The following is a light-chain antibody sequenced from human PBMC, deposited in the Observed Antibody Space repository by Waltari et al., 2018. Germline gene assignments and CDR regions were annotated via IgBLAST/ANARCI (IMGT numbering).Light chain of an antibody. CDR1: SSNIGSST. Sequence: QSVLTQPPSASGTPGQRVTISCSGSSSNIGSSTVNWYQQPPGTAPKLPIYSNNQRPSGVPDRFSGAKSGTSASLAISGLQSEDEADYYCAAWDDSLNWVFGGGTKLTVL. J-gene: IGLJ3*02. V-gene: IGLV1-44*01. CDR2: SNN. CDR3: AAWDDSLNWV.